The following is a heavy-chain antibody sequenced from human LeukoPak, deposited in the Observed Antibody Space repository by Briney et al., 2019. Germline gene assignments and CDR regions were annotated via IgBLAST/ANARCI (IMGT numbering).Heavy chain of an antibody. V-gene: IGHV1-69*01. CDR2: IIPIFGTA. J-gene: IGHJ6*02. D-gene: IGHD3-9*01. Sequence: SVKVSCKASGGTFSSYAISWVRQAPGQGLEWMGGIIPIFGTANYAQKFQGRVTITADESTSTAYMELSSLRSEDTAVYYCARGGYDILTGSYYYYGMDVWGQGTTVTVSS. CDR1: GGTFSSYA. CDR3: ARGGYDILTGSYYYYGMDV.